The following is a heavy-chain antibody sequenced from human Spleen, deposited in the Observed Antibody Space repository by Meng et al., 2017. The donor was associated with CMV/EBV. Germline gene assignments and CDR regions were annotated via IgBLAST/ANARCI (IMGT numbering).Heavy chain of an antibody. Sequence: GESLKISCAASAFTFGRHWMHWVRQAPGKGLEWVAVIWYDGSNKYYADSVKGRFTISRDNSKNTLYLQMNSLRAEDTAVYYCAKEKDDFWSGYLEGSYYFDYWGQGTLVTVSS. J-gene: IGHJ4*02. CDR2: IWYDGSNK. CDR1: AFTFGRHW. CDR3: AKEKDDFWSGYLEGSYYFDY. D-gene: IGHD3-3*01. V-gene: IGHV3-33*06.